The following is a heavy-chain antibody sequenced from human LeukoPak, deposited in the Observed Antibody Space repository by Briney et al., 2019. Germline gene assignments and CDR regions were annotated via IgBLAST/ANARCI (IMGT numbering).Heavy chain of an antibody. CDR3: ATILEWYGTNDAFDI. CDR1: GYTLTELS. Sequence: ASVNVSCTVSGYTLTELSMHWVRQAPGKGLEWMGGFDPEDGETIYAQKFQGRVTMTEDTSTDTAYMELSSLRSEDTAVYYCATILEWYGTNDAFDIWGQGTMVTVSS. CDR2: FDPEDGET. V-gene: IGHV1-24*01. D-gene: IGHD3-3*01. J-gene: IGHJ3*02.